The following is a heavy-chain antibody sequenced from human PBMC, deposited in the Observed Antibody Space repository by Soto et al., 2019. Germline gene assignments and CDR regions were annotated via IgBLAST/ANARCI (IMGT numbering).Heavy chain of an antibody. CDR3: ARAQPESSSWYYYYYYGMDV. CDR2: MNPNSGNT. V-gene: IGHV1-8*01. J-gene: IGHJ6*02. CDR1: GYTFTSYD. D-gene: IGHD6-13*01. Sequence: ASVKVSCKASGYTFTSYDINWVRQATGQGLEWMGWMNPNSGNTGYAQKFQGRVTMTRNTSISTAYMELSSLRSEDTAVYYCARAQPESSSWYYYYYYGMDVWGQGATVTVSS.